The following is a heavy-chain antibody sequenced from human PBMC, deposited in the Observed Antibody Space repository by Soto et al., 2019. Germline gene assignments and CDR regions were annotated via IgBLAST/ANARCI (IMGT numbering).Heavy chain of an antibody. CDR1: GFSFSRYS. J-gene: IGHJ4*02. CDR3: PRDYYYDTEGYTPLDY. CDR2: ITISSRSI. D-gene: IGHD3-16*01. Sequence: PGLSCAASGFSFSRYSMNWVRQVPGKGLEWVSSITISSRSIYYADSVKGRFTISRDNAKNSLFLQMNSLRAEDTAVYFCPRDYYYDTEGYTPLDYWCQGTLVTVST. V-gene: IGHV3-21*01.